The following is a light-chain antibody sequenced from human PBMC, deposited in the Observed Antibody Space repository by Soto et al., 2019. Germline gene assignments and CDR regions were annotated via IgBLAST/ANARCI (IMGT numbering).Light chain of an antibody. CDR3: QQYNDWPLT. CDR2: GAF. J-gene: IGKJ1*01. Sequence: EIVITQSPVTLSVSPGERVTLSCRASQSVSSNLAWYQQKPGQAPSLLIYGAFTRATGIPARCSGTGSGTEFTLTISSLPSEDFEIYYCQQYNDWPLTFGQGTKVDIK. CDR1: QSVSSN. V-gene: IGKV3-15*01.